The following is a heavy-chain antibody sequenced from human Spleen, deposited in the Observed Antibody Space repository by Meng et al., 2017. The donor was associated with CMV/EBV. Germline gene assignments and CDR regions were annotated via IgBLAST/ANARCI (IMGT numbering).Heavy chain of an antibody. V-gene: IGHV1-18*01. J-gene: IGHJ4*02. Sequence: CKASGYNFGIYCISWVRQAPGQGLEWVGWVSAETGDTNYGQRFQGRVTVTADTFTKAAYMEMRSLRSDDSAIYYCARAGAAVTTNFDFWGQGTLVTVSS. CDR2: VSAETGDT. CDR1: GYNFGIYC. D-gene: IGHD4-17*01. CDR3: ARAGAAVTTNFDF.